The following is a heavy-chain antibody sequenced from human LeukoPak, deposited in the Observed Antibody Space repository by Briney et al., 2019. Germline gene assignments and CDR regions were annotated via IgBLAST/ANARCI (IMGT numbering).Heavy chain of an antibody. Sequence: PSETLSLTCTVSGGSISSYYWRWIRQPPGKGLEWIGYIYYSGSTNYNPSLKRRVSISVGTSKSQFSLKLSSVSAADTGVYYCARRTNGFGELLFDYWGQGTLVTVSS. CDR2: IYYSGST. CDR1: GGSISSYY. V-gene: IGHV4-59*01. CDR3: ARRTNGFGELLFDY. J-gene: IGHJ4*02. D-gene: IGHD3-10*01.